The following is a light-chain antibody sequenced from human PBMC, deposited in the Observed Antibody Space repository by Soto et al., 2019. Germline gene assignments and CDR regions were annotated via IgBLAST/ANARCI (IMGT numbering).Light chain of an antibody. J-gene: IGKJ1*01. Sequence: EIVLTQSPATLSLSPGERATLSCRASQSVSSYLAWYQQKPGQAPRLLIYDASNRATGIPARFSGSGSGTDFTLTISSLEPEDCAVYYCQQRSNWPTLGQGTKVEIK. CDR3: QQRSNWPT. CDR2: DAS. CDR1: QSVSSY. V-gene: IGKV3-11*01.